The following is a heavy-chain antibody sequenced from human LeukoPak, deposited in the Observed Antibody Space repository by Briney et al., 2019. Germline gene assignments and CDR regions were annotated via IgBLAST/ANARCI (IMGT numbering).Heavy chain of an antibody. J-gene: IGHJ4*02. D-gene: IGHD4-23*01. Sequence: GGSLRLSCAASGFTFSTYSMNWVRQAPGKGLEWVSYISSSSSPIYYADSVKGRFTISRDNGKNTLFLQMNSLRAEDAAVYYCVRGNDYGGPHYWGQGTLVTVSS. V-gene: IGHV3-48*04. CDR2: ISSSSSPI. CDR3: VRGNDYGGPHY. CDR1: GFTFSTYS.